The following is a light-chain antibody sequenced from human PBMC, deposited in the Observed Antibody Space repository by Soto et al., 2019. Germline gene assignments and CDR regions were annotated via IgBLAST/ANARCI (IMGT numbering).Light chain of an antibody. CDR1: QSVSSKY. Sequence: EIVLTQSPGTLSLSPGERATLSCRASQSVSSKYLAWYQKKLGQAPRVLIYGTFIRASGVPDRFSGGGSRTDFTLTITRLEPEDFAVYYCQQYGSSHFTFGPGTKVDFK. CDR2: GTF. CDR3: QQYGSSHFT. V-gene: IGKV3-20*01. J-gene: IGKJ3*01.